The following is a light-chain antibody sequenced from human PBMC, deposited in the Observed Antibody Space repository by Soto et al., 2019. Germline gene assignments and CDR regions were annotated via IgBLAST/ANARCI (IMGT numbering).Light chain of an antibody. CDR1: QSVSSN. CDR2: GAS. J-gene: IGKJ5*01. Sequence: EIGLTQSPGTLSLSPGERATLSCRASQSVSSNLAWYQQKPGQAPRLLIYGASTRATGIPARFSGSGSGTEFTLTISSLQSEDFAVYYCQQYNNLPPITFGQGTRLEIK. CDR3: QQYNNLPPIT. V-gene: IGKV3-15*01.